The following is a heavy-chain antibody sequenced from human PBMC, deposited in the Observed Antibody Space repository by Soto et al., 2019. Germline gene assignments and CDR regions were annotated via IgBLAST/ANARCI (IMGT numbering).Heavy chain of an antibody. J-gene: IGHJ4*02. CDR3: ARGPRGDKVDY. Sequence: QVQLQESGPGLVEPSQTLSLTCTVSGDSISNGYYTWSWIRQPPGKDLEWIGHIYNSVNTYSNPSLTVRVTISADTSKHQFSLKLSSVTAADTAVYYCARGPRGDKVDYWGQGTLVTVSS. CDR1: GDSISNGYYT. D-gene: IGHD3-10*01. CDR2: IYNSVNT. V-gene: IGHV4-30-4*01.